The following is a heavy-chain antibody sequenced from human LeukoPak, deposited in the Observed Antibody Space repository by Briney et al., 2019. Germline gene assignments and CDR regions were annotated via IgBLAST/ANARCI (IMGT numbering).Heavy chain of an antibody. Sequence: PSETLSLTCAVYGGSFSGYYWSWIRQPPGKGLEWIGEINHSGNTNYNPSLKSRVTISVDTSKNQFSLKLRSVTAADTAVYYCARGYCTNGVCYLYAFDIWGQGTMVTVSS. CDR2: INHSGNT. D-gene: IGHD2-8*01. J-gene: IGHJ3*02. CDR1: GGSFSGYY. V-gene: IGHV4-34*01. CDR3: ARGYCTNGVCYLYAFDI.